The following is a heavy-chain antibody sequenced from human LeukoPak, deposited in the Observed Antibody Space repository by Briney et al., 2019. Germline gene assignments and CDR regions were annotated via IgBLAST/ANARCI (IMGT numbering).Heavy chain of an antibody. CDR2: INHSGST. CDR1: GGSFSGYY. CDR3: ARGRVVVDGGYRYGSFDY. V-gene: IGHV4-34*01. Sequence: PSETLSLTCAVYGGSFSGYYWSWIRQPPGKGLEWIGEINHSGSTNYNPSLKSRVTISVDTSKNQFSLKLSSVTAADTAVYYCARGRVVVDGGYRYGSFDYWGQGTLVRVSS. J-gene: IGHJ4*02. D-gene: IGHD5-18*01.